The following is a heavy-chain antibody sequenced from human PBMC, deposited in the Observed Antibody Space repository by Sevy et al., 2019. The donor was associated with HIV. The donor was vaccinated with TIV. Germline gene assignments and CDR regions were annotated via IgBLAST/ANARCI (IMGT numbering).Heavy chain of an antibody. V-gene: IGHV4-31*03. CDR2: IYYSGST. J-gene: IGHJ3*02. CDR3: AGDGISDFSSGYYTGGFRAFDI. D-gene: IGHD3-3*01. CDR1: GGSISSGGYY. Sequence: SETLSLTCTVSGGSISSGGYYWSWIRQHPGKGLEGIGYIYYSGSTYYNPSLKSRVTISVDTSKNQFSLKLSSVTAADTAVYYCAGDGISDFSSGYYTGGFRAFDIWGQGTMVTVSS.